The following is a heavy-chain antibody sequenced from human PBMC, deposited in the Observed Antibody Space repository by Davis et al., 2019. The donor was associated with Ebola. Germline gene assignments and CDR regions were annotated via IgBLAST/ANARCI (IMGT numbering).Heavy chain of an antibody. Sequence: GESLKISCAASGFVFRNYVMSWVRQAPGKGLEWVSTLGTSADTYYADSVKGRFTISRDNSKNTLSLQMNSLRAEDTALYYCARDPYYSGSGNYYYYAMDAWGKGTTVTVSS. D-gene: IGHD3-10*01. V-gene: IGHV3-23*01. J-gene: IGHJ6*04. CDR1: GFVFRNYV. CDR2: LGTSADT. CDR3: ARDPYYSGSGNYYYYAMDA.